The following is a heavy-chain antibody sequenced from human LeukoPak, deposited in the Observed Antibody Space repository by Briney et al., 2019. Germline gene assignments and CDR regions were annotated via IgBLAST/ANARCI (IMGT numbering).Heavy chain of an antibody. D-gene: IGHD3-10*01. J-gene: IGHJ4*02. V-gene: IGHV4-31*03. CDR1: GVSISSGGYY. CDR3: APTRRLWFGEFD. Sequence: SETLSLTCTVSGVSISSGGYYWSWIRQHPGKGLEWIGYIQYSGSTYYNPSLKSRVTISLDTSKNQFSLKLSSVTAADPAVYYCAPTRRLWFGEFDWGQGTLVTVSS. CDR2: IQYSGST.